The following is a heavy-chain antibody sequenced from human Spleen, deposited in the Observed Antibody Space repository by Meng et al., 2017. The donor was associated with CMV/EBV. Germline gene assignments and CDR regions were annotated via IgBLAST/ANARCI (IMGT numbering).Heavy chain of an antibody. D-gene: IGHD2-8*01. V-gene: IGHV5-51*01. CDR3: ARQGDCTSTDCRGGLDY. CDR2: IYPGDSDT. CDR1: GYSFPTYW. J-gene: IGHJ4*02. Sequence: GESLKISCKGSGYSFPTYWIGWVRQMPGKGLEWMGIIYPGDSDTRYSPSFQGQVTISADKSFSTAYLQWSSLKASDTAMYYCARQGDCTSTDCRGGLDYWGQGTLVTVSS.